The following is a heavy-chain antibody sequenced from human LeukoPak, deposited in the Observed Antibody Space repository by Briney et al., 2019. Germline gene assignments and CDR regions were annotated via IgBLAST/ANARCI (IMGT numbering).Heavy chain of an antibody. D-gene: IGHD7-27*01. CDR2: IYQSGTT. V-gene: IGHV4-30-2*01. CDR1: GGSISNGYY. J-gene: IGHJ4*02. CDR3: TRDGLAGDH. Sequence: SETLSLTCTVSGGSISNGYYWNWIRQPPGKGLEWIGYIYQSGTTHYNPSLKSRVTISADRSKNQFSLNLDSVTAADTAVYYCTRDGLAGDHWGQGTLVTVSS.